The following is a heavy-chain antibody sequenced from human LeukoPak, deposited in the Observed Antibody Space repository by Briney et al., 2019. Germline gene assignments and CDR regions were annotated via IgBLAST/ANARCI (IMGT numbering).Heavy chain of an antibody. V-gene: IGHV3-9*01. Sequence: GGSLRLSCAVSGFNFDAYAMLWVRQAPGRGLEWVSGINWKTGNGIYADSVKGRFTISRDNAKNSLYLQMSSLRAEDTALYYCTRRAARWQFDLWGRGTLLTVSS. CDR1: GFNFDAYA. J-gene: IGHJ2*01. CDR3: TRRAARWQFDL. CDR2: INWKTGNG. D-gene: IGHD5-24*01.